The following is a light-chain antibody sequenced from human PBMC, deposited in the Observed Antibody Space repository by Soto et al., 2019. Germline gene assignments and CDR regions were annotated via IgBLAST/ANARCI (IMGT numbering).Light chain of an antibody. V-gene: IGKV1D-13*01. J-gene: IGKJ5*01. Sequence: AIQLTQSPSSLSASVGDRVTITCRASQGVSSSLAWYQQKPGTAPKLLIYDASDFETGVPSRFSGSGSWTDFTLTISSLQPEYFATYYCQHFNNYPLTFGQGTRLEIK. CDR3: QHFNNYPLT. CDR1: QGVSSS. CDR2: DAS.